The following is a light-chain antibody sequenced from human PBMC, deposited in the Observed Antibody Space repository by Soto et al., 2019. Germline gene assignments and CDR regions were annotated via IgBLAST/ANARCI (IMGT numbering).Light chain of an antibody. J-gene: IGKJ4*01. CDR1: QSISSY. V-gene: IGKV3-11*01. CDR3: QQRRPWPLT. Sequence: EIVVTQSPATLSLSPGERATLSCRASQSISSYLAWYQQKPGQAPRLLIYDASNRATGIPARFSGSGSGTDFTLTISSLEPEDFAVYYCQQRRPWPLTFGGGTKVEIK. CDR2: DAS.